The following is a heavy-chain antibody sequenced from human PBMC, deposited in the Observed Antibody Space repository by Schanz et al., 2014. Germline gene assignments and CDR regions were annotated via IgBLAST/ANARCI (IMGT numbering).Heavy chain of an antibody. CDR3: ASTHWFGSGTTIVDY. CDR2: VNYIGST. J-gene: IGHJ4*02. CDR1: AALISRYY. V-gene: IGHV4-59*01. D-gene: IGHD3-10*01. Sequence: QVQLQESGPGLVKPSETLSLTCTVSAALISRYYWSWVRQAPGKGLEWIGYVNYIGSTKYNPSLESRVTISADTSKKQFSLKMTSVTTADTAVYYCASTHWFGSGTTIVDYWGQGTLVTVSS.